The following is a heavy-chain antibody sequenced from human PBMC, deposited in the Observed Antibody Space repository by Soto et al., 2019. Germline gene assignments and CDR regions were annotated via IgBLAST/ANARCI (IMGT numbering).Heavy chain of an antibody. CDR1: GGSISSYY. CDR2: NHYSGST. CDR3: ARGHCSGGRCYPFFDF. Sequence: SETLSLTCTVSGGSISSYYWSWIRQPPGKGLEWIGYNHYSGSTNYNPSLESRVSISVETSENQFSLKLDSVTAADTAVYYCARGHCSGGRCYPFFDFWGQGTLVTVSS. D-gene: IGHD2-15*01. J-gene: IGHJ4*02. V-gene: IGHV4-59*12.